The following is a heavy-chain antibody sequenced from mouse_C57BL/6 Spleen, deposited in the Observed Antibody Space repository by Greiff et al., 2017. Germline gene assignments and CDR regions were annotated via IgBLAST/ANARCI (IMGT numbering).Heavy chain of an antibody. CDR3: ARVRVYDYDGFAY. D-gene: IGHD2-4*01. CDR2: IHPNSGST. J-gene: IGHJ3*01. Sequence: VQLQQPGAELVKPGASVKLSCKASGYTFTSYWMHWVKQRPGQGLEWIGMIHPNSGSTNYNEKFKSKATLTVDKSSSTAYMQLSSLTSEDSAVYYCARVRVYDYDGFAYWGQGTLVTVSA. CDR1: GYTFTSYW. V-gene: IGHV1-64*01.